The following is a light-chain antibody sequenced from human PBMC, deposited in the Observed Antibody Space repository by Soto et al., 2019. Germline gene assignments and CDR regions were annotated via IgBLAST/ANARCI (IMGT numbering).Light chain of an antibody. V-gene: IGKV3-20*01. Sequence: EIVLTQSPGTLSLSPGERATLSCRASQSLTNSFIAWYQQKPGQAPRLLIYGASSRATGIPDRFSGSGSGTDFTLTISRLEPEDFAVYYCQQYGRSPWTFGQGTKVDIK. CDR3: QQYGRSPWT. CDR2: GAS. CDR1: QSLTNSF. J-gene: IGKJ1*01.